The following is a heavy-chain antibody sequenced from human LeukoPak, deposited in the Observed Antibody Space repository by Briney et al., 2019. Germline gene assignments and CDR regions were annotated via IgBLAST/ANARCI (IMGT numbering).Heavy chain of an antibody. CDR3: ARGSRWLPNYTDY. V-gene: IGHV4-34*01. CDR1: GGSFSGYY. J-gene: IGHJ4*02. Sequence: SETLPLTCAVYGGSFSGYYWSWIRQPPGKGLEWIGEINHSGSTNYNPSLKSRVTISVDTSKNQFSLKLSSVTAADTAVYYCARGSRWLPNYTDYWGQGTLVTVSS. CDR2: INHSGST. D-gene: IGHD5-24*01.